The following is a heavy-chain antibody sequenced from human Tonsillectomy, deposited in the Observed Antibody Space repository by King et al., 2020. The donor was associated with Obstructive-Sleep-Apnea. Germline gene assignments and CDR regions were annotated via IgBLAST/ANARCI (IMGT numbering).Heavy chain of an antibody. V-gene: IGHV3-7*01. CDR3: ARAFYSSSWGGFGY. D-gene: IGHD6-13*01. J-gene: IGHJ4*02. Sequence: VQLVESGGGLVQPGGSLRLSCAASGFTFSSYWMSWVRQAPGKGLEWVANIEQDGSERYYVDSLKGRFTISRDNAKNSRYLQMNSLRAEDTAVYYCARAFYSSSWGGFGYWGQGTLVTVSS. CDR2: IEQDGSER. CDR1: GFTFSSYW.